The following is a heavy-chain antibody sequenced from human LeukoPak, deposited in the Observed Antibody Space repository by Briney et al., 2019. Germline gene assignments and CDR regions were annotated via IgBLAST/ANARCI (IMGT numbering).Heavy chain of an antibody. CDR2: ISGSGGST. D-gene: IGHD3-22*01. V-gene: IGHV3-23*01. J-gene: IGHJ3*02. CDR3: AKDSSGSVGWGAFDI. CDR1: GFNFSSYA. Sequence: GGSLRLSCAASGFNFSSYAMSCVRPAPGKGLEWVSAISGSGGSTYYADPVKGRFTISRDNSKNTLYLQMNSLRAEDTAVYYCAKDSSGSVGWGAFDIWGQGTMVTVSS.